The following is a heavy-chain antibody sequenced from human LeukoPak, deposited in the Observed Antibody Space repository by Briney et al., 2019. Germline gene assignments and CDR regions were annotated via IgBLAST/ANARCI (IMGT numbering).Heavy chain of an antibody. CDR3: ARHTPTALAVGYYYGMDV. Sequence: PSETLSLTCTVSGCSISNFYWSWIRQPPGKGLEWIGYIYYSGSTNYNPSLKSRLTISVDTSKNQFSLKLSSVTAADTAVYYCARHTPTALAVGYYYGMDVWGQGTTVTVSS. J-gene: IGHJ6*02. CDR1: GCSISNFY. D-gene: IGHD3-16*01. CDR2: IYYSGST. V-gene: IGHV4-59*08.